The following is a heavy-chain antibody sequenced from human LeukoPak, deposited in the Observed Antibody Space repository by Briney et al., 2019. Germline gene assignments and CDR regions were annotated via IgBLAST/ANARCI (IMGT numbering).Heavy chain of an antibody. CDR1: GFTFSDYY. V-gene: IGHV3-11*04. CDR2: ISSSGSTI. Sequence: PGGSLRLSCAASGFTFSDYYMSWIRQAPGKGLEWVSYISSSGSTIYYADSVKGRSTISRDNAKNSLYLQMNSLRAEDTAVYYCARDRYYYDSSGYDYWGQGTLVTVSS. D-gene: IGHD3-22*01. CDR3: ARDRYYYDSSGYDY. J-gene: IGHJ4*02.